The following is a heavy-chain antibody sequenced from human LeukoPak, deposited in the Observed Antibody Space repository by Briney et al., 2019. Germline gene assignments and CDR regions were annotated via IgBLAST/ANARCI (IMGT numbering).Heavy chain of an antibody. CDR3: AASEAARPIFDY. D-gene: IGHD6-6*01. CDR2: IVVGSGNT. V-gene: IGHV1-58*01. J-gene: IGHJ4*02. Sequence: GASVKVSCKASGFTFTSSAVQWVRQARGQRLEWIGWIVVGSGNTNYAQKFQERVTITRDMSTSTAYMELSSLRSEDTAVYYCAASEAARPIFDYWGQGTLVTVSS. CDR1: GFTFTSSA.